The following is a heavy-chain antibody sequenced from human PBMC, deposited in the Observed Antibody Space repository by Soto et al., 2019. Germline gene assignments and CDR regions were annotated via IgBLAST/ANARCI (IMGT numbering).Heavy chain of an antibody. CDR3: AKGFYGSGSYYNERAFDS. V-gene: IGHV3-23*01. Sequence: GGSLRLSRAASGFTFSNYAISWVRQTPGKGLEWVSVISGSGDFTYYADSVKGRFTISRDNPKNTIYLQMNSLRAEDTAVYYCAKGFYGSGSYYNERAFDSWGQGTLVTVSS. CDR2: ISGSGDFT. CDR1: GFTFSNYA. J-gene: IGHJ4*02. D-gene: IGHD3-10*01.